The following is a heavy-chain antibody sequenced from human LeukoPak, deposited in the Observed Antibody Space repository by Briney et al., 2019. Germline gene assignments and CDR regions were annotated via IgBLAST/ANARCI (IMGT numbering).Heavy chain of an antibody. D-gene: IGHD2-2*01. CDR3: ARGHCSSTSCYLGGRSYFDY. J-gene: IGHJ4*02. CDR1: GGSFSDYY. V-gene: IGHV4-34*01. Sequence: SETLSLTCAVYGGSFSDYYWSWIRQRPGKGLEWIGEINHSGSTNYNPSLKSRVTISVDTSKNQFSLKLSSVTAADTAVYYCARGHCSSTSCYLGGRSYFDYWGQGTLVTVSS. CDR2: INHSGST.